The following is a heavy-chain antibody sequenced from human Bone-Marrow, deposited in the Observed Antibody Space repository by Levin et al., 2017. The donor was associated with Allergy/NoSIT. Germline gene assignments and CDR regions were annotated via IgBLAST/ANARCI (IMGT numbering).Heavy chain of an antibody. D-gene: IGHD6-19*01. CDR2: INTHSGIP. CDR1: GYIFTRNN. V-gene: IGHV7-4-1*01. CDR3: ARGHDTSGWYDYFDF. J-gene: IGHJ4*02. Sequence: ASVKVSCEASGYIFTRNNINWVRQAPGQGLQWMGWINTHSGIPRYAQGFTGRFVFSLDASVSTAYLQIDTLETEDTAIYYCARGHDTSGWYDYFDFWGQGTLVSVSP.